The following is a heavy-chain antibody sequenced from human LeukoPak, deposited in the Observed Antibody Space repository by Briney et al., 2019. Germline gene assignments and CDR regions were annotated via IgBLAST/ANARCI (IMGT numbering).Heavy chain of an antibody. D-gene: IGHD5-18*01. CDR1: GGSISGYY. CDR3: ARGWDTGYGYYGMDV. V-gene: IGHV4-59*01. J-gene: IGHJ6*02. Sequence: SETLSLTCTVSGGSISGYYWSWIRQPPGKGLEWIGNIYYSGTVNYSPSLKSRVTISVATSNNQFSLNLLFVTAADSAVYYCARGWDTGYGYYGMDVCGQGTTVTVSS. CDR2: IYYSGTV.